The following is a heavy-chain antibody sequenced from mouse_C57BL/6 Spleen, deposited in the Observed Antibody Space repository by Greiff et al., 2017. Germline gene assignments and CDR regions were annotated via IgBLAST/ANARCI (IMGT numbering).Heavy chain of an antibody. CDR2: IYPRSGNT. V-gene: IGHV1-81*01. CDR1: GYTFTSYG. D-gene: IGHD1-1*02. Sequence: QVQLQQSGAELARPGASVKLSCKASGYTFTSYGISWVKQRTGQGLEWIGEIYPRSGNTYYNEKFKGKATLTADKSSSTAYMELRSLTSEDSAVYFCARSGSNEGYFDVWGTGTTVTVSS. CDR3: ARSGSNEGYFDV. J-gene: IGHJ1*03.